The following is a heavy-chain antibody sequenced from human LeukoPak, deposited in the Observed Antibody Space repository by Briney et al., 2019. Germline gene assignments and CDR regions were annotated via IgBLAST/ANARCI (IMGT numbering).Heavy chain of an antibody. D-gene: IGHD2-8*01. CDR2: IYHCVCN. CDR3: ARDYLYASRRFDA. Sequence: SETLALTRAVSGGSINSPNWRSWVRQPPGKGVEGIGQIYHCVCNNYNPVLPSRVNIPVRKAKNHFPLEVRPVTGPGQPVLYFARDYLYASRRFDAWGQGTLVTVSS. V-gene: IGHV4-4*02. CDR1: GGSINSPNW. J-gene: IGHJ5*02.